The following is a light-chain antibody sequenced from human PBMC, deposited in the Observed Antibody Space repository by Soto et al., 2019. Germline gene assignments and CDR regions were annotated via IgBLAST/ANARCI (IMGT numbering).Light chain of an antibody. CDR3: MQGTHWPWT. J-gene: IGKJ1*01. CDR1: QSPVYSDGNTY. V-gene: IGKV2-30*01. CDR2: KVS. Sequence: DVVMTQSPLSLPVTLGQSASISCRSSQSPVYSDGNTYLHWFQQRPGLSPRRLIYKVSNRDSGVPDRFSGSGSGPDFTLNISRVEAEDVGVYYCMQGTHWPWTFGQGTKVEIK.